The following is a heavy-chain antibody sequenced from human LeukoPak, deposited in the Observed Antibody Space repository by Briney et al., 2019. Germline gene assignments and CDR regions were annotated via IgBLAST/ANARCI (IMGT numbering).Heavy chain of an antibody. CDR2: ISSSSSYI. J-gene: IGHJ4*02. CDR3: ARDKKTDDYGDYWPWVVDY. Sequence: PGGSLRLSCAASGFTFSSYSMNWVRQAPGNGLEWVSSISSSSSYIYYADSVKGRFTISRDNAKNSLYLQMNSLRAEDTAVYYCARDKKTDDYGDYWPWVVDYWGQGTLVTVSS. V-gene: IGHV3-21*06. D-gene: IGHD4-17*01. CDR1: GFTFSSYS.